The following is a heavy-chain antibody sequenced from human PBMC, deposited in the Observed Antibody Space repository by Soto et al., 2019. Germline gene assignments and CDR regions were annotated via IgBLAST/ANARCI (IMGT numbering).Heavy chain of an antibody. Sequence: QVQLVESGGGVVQPGRSLRLSCAASGFTFSSYGMYWVRQAPGKGLEWAAVIWYDGSKKYYADSVKGRFTISRDNSKNTLNLQMNSLRAEDTAVYYCARGIPPDYWGQGTLVTVSS. CDR2: IWYDGSKK. V-gene: IGHV3-33*01. CDR1: GFTFSSYG. CDR3: ARGIPPDY. J-gene: IGHJ4*02.